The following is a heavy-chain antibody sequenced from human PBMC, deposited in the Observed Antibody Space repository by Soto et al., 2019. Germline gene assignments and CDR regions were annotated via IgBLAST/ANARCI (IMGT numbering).Heavy chain of an antibody. CDR1: GGSFSGYY. CDR2: INHSGST. J-gene: IGHJ4*02. Sequence: QVQLQQWGAGLLKPSETLSLTCAVYGGSFSGYYWSWIRQPPGKGLEWIGEINHSGSTNYNPSLKSRVTISVDTSKNQFSLKLSSVTAADTAVYYCARARGTRLPFDYWGQGTLVTVSS. CDR3: ARARGTRLPFDY. D-gene: IGHD2-21*02. V-gene: IGHV4-34*01.